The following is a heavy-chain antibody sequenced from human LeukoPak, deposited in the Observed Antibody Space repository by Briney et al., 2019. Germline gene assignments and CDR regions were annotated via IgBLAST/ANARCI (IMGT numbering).Heavy chain of an antibody. CDR1: GYTFTGYY. D-gene: IGHD4-17*01. CDR2: INPNSGGT. Sequence: VASVKVSCKASGYTFTGYYMHWVRQAPGQGLEWMGWINPNSGGTNYAQKFQGWVTMTRDTSISTAYMELSRLRSDDTAVYYCARERVTVTSYDYWGQGTLVTVSS. V-gene: IGHV1-2*04. J-gene: IGHJ4*02. CDR3: ARERVTVTSYDY.